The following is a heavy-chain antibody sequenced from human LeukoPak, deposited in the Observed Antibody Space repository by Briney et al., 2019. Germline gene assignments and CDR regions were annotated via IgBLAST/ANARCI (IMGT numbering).Heavy chain of an antibody. V-gene: IGHV3-48*04. CDR3: ARGGAARPDY. D-gene: IGHD6-6*01. CDR2: ISSTSSNI. CDR1: GFTFRNYG. Sequence: GGSLRLSCAASGFTFRNYGMNWVRQAPGKGLEWVSYISSTSSNIAYADSVKGRFTISRDNVKNSLYLQINSLRVEDTSVYYCARGGAARPDYWGQGTLVTVSS. J-gene: IGHJ4*02.